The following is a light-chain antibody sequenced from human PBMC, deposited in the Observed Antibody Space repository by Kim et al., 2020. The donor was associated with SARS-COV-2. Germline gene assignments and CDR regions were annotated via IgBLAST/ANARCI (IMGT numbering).Light chain of an antibody. CDR3: CSYAGSYTVV. CDR2: DGS. V-gene: IGLV2-11*01. CDR1: SSDVGGYNY. J-gene: IGLJ2*01. Sequence: GQSVTISCTGTSSDVGGYNYVSWYQQPPGKAPKLMIYDGSKRPSGVPDRFSGSKSGNTASLTISGLQAEDEADYYCCSYAGSYTVVFGGGTQLTVL.